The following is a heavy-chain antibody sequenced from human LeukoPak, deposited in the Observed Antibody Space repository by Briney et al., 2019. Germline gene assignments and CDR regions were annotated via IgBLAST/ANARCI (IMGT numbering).Heavy chain of an antibody. CDR2: IYYSGST. D-gene: IGHD2-15*01. CDR1: GGSISSSSYY. CDR3: ARDELVVGAHDY. J-gene: IGHJ4*02. Sequence: PSETLSLTCTVSGGSISSSSYYWGWIRQPPGKGLEWIGSIYYSGSTYSNPSLKSRVTISVDTSKNQFSRKLSSVTAADTAVYYCARDELVVGAHDYWGQGTRVTVSS. V-gene: IGHV4-39*07.